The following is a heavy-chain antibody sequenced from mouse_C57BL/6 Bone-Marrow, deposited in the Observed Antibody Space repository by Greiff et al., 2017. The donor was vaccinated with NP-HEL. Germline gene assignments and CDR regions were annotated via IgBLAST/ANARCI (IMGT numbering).Heavy chain of an antibody. V-gene: IGHV5-4*01. CDR2: ISDGGSYT. D-gene: IGHD1-1*01. CDR1: GFTFSSYA. J-gene: IGHJ1*03. Sequence: EVQRVESGGGLVKPGGSLKLSCAASGFTFSSYAMSWVRQTPEKRLEWVATISDGGSYTYYPDNVKGRFTISRDNAKNNLYLQMGHLKSEDTAMYYCARDIYYYGSSYWYFDVWGTGTTVTVSS. CDR3: ARDIYYYGSSYWYFDV.